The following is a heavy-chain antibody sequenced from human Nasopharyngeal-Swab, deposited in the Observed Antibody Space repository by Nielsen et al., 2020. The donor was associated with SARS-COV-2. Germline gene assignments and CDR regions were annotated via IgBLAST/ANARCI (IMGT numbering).Heavy chain of an antibody. CDR1: GFSITSGYY. J-gene: IGHJ4*02. CDR2: IFRSEDV. Sequence: SETLSLTCTVSGFSITSGYYWGWIRQPPGKGPEYIGSIFRSEDVRYSPSLSSRVTMSVDTSKNQMSLRLRSATAADTAMYYCARLGYGDYEADYWGQGILVTVSS. V-gene: IGHV4-38-2*02. CDR3: ARLGYGDYEADY. D-gene: IGHD2-21*02.